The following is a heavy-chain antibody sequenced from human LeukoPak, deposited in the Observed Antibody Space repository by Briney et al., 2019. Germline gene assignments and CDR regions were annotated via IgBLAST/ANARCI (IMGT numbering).Heavy chain of an antibody. J-gene: IGHJ4*02. D-gene: IGHD3-22*01. CDR1: GGTFSSYA. V-gene: IGHV1-69*04. Sequence: SVKVSCKASGGTFSSYAISWVRQAPGQGLEWMGRIIPILGIANYAQKFQGRVTITADKSTSTAYMELSSLRSEDTAVYYCARERSSSGYPYYFDYWGQGTLVTVSS. CDR2: IIPILGIA. CDR3: ARERSSSGYPYYFDY.